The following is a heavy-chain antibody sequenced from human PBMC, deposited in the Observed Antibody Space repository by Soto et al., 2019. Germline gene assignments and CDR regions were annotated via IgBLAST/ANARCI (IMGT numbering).Heavy chain of an antibody. CDR1: GYTFTSYG. V-gene: IGHV1-18*01. Sequence: QVQLVQSGAEVKKPGASVKVSCKASGYTFTSYGISWVRQAPGQGLEWMGWISAYNGNTNYAQKLQGRVTMTTDTSTSTAYMELRSLRSDDTAVYYCARDLEYSSSLSYYYYGMDFWGQGTTVTVSS. J-gene: IGHJ6*02. CDR2: ISAYNGNT. D-gene: IGHD6-6*01. CDR3: ARDLEYSSSLSYYYYGMDF.